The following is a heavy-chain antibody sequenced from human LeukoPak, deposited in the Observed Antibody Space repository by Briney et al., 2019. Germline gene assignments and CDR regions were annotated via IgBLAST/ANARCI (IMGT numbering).Heavy chain of an antibody. D-gene: IGHD5-24*01. J-gene: IGHJ4*02. Sequence: GGSLRLSCAASGFTFDDYAMHWVRQAPGKGLEWVSLISGDAGSTYYADSVKGRFTISRDNSKNSLYLQMNSLRTEDTAFYYCAKDIYRGLDMATRPDYWGQGTLVTVSS. CDR1: GFTFDDYA. CDR3: AKDIYRGLDMATRPDY. V-gene: IGHV3-43*02. CDR2: ISGDAGST.